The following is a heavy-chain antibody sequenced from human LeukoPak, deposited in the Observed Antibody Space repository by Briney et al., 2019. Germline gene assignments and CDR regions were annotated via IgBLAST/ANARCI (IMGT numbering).Heavy chain of an antibody. CDR3: ARGSSSSWYSIYYFDY. D-gene: IGHD6-13*01. CDR1: GFTFSSYG. CDR2: IWYDGSNK. J-gene: IGHJ4*02. V-gene: IGHV3-33*01. Sequence: GGSLRLSCAASGFTFSSYGMHWVRQAPGKGLEWVAVIWYDGSNKYYADSVKGRFTISRDNSKNTLYLQMNSLRAEDTAVYYCARGSSSSWYSIYYFDYWGQRTLVTVSS.